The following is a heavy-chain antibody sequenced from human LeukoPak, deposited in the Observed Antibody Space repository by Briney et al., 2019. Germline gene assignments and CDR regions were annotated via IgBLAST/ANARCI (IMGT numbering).Heavy chain of an antibody. V-gene: IGHV3-30*04. J-gene: IGHJ4*02. CDR1: GVTFSNYA. D-gene: IGHD3-10*01. Sequence: GGSLRLSCAVSGVTFSNYAMSWVRQAPGKGPEWVAVISYDGSNKYYADSVKGRFTISRDNSKNTLYLQMNSLRAEDTAVYYCARDEGGGSGSYYPDYWGQGTLVTVSS. CDR2: ISYDGSNK. CDR3: ARDEGGGSGSYYPDY.